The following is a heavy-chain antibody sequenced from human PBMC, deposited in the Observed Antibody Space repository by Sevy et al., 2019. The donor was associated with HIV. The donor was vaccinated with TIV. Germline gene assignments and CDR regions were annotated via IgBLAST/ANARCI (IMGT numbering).Heavy chain of an antibody. CDR3: ATFGYRYCSSTSCYGYGMDV. CDR1: GYTLTELS. V-gene: IGHV1-24*01. Sequence: ASVKVSCKVSGYTLTELSMHWVRKAPGKGLEWMGGFDPEDGETIYAQMFQGRVTMTEDTSTDTAYMELSSLRSEDTAVYYCATFGYRYCSSTSCYGYGMDVWGQGTTVTVSS. D-gene: IGHD2-2*01. CDR2: FDPEDGET. J-gene: IGHJ6*02.